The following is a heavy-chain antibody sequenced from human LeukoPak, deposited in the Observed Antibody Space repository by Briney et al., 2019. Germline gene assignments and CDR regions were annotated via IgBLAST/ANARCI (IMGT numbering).Heavy chain of an antibody. D-gene: IGHD3-10*01. CDR1: GYTFTGYY. CDR3: ARGSRALWFGELSYWYFDP. CDR2: INPNSGGT. V-gene: IGHV1-2*02. J-gene: IGHJ2*01. Sequence: GASVKVSCKASGYTFTGYYMHWVRQAPGQGLEWMGWINPNSGGTNYAQKFQGRVTMTRDTSISTAYMELSRLRSDDTAVYYCARGSRALWFGELSYWYFDPWGRGTLVTVSS.